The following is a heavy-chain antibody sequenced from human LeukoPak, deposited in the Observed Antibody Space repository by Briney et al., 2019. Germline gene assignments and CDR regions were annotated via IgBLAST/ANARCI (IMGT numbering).Heavy chain of an antibody. CDR3: ARVRPGDADS. D-gene: IGHD1-26*01. Sequence: GGSLSLSCAASGFAFSTYWMTWVRQAPEMGLEWVASIGQDGGGTYYGDSVKGRFTISRDNAKNSLYLQMNSLRADDTAVYYCARVRPGDADSWGQGTLVSVSS. V-gene: IGHV3-7*01. CDR2: IGQDGGGT. J-gene: IGHJ5*01. CDR1: GFAFSTYW.